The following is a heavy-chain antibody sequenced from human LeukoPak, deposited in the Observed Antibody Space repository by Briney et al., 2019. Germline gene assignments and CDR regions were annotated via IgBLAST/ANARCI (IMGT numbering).Heavy chain of an antibody. CDR3: ARKRKRFGEFYFDY. CDR2: ISTSENII. CDR1: GFTFSNYE. D-gene: IGHD3-10*01. V-gene: IGHV3-48*03. Sequence: GGSLRLSCAASGFTFSNYEMNWLRQAPGQGLQWVSYISTSENIIYYADSVKGRFTISRDNAKSSLSLQMNSLKAEDTGVYYCARKRKRFGEFYFDYWGQGTLVTVSS. J-gene: IGHJ4*02.